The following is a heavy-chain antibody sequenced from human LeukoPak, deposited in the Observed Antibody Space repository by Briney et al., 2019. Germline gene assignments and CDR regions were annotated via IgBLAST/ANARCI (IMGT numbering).Heavy chain of an antibody. CDR1: GGSISSSSHY. Sequence: PSETLSLTCTVSGGSISSSSHYWGWIRQPPGRGLEWIGSIYYSGSTYYNPSLKSRVTISVDTSKNQFSLKLSSMSAADTAVYHCARHIVVVSTPADWFDPWGQGTLVTVSS. D-gene: IGHD2-21*01. CDR2: IYYSGST. J-gene: IGHJ5*02. CDR3: ARHIVVVSTPADWFDP. V-gene: IGHV4-39*01.